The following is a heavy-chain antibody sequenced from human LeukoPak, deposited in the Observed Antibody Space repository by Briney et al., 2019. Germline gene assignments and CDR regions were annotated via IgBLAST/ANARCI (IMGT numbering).Heavy chain of an antibody. Sequence: ASVKVSCKASGYSFTTYAMHWVRQAPGQRLGWMGWINAGNGNTKYSQDFQGRVTITRDTSASIAYMELSSLRSEDMAVYYCARTRQYSSIWGFDYWGQGTLVTVSS. J-gene: IGHJ4*02. CDR1: GYSFTTYA. V-gene: IGHV1-3*03. CDR2: INAGNGNT. CDR3: ARTRQYSSIWGFDY. D-gene: IGHD6-13*01.